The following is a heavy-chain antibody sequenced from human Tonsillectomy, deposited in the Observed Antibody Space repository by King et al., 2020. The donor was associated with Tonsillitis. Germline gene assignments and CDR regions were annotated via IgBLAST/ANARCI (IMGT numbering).Heavy chain of an antibody. Sequence: QLQESGPGLVKPSQTLSLTCTVSGGSISSGGYYWSWIRQHPGKGLEWIGYIYYSGSTYYNPALKSRVTISVDTSKNQFSLKLSSVTAAYTAVYYCARDHWYYDSSGYDAFDIWGQGTMVTVSS. V-gene: IGHV4-31*03. CDR3: ARDHWYYDSSGYDAFDI. J-gene: IGHJ3*02. D-gene: IGHD3-22*01. CDR1: GGSISSGGYY. CDR2: IYYSGST.